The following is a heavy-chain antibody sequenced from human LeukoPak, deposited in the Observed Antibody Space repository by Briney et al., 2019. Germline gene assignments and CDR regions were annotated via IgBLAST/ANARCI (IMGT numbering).Heavy chain of an antibody. Sequence: SETLSLTCTVSGGSISSYYWSWNRQPSGKGLKWIGYIYYSGSTNYNPSLKSRVTISVDTSKNQFSLKLSSVTAADTAVYYCARSSPTHYYDSSGYLGDWGQGTLVTVSS. CDR3: ARSSPTHYYDSSGYLGD. V-gene: IGHV4-59*01. J-gene: IGHJ4*02. CDR2: IYYSGST. D-gene: IGHD3-22*01. CDR1: GGSISSYY.